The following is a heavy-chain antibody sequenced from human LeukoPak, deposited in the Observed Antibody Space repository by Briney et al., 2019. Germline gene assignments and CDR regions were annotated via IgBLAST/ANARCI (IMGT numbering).Heavy chain of an antibody. CDR1: GFTFISYA. J-gene: IGHJ6*02. V-gene: IGHV3-23*01. D-gene: IGHD4-17*01. CDR3: AWSSDYSPSDTDV. Sequence: GGSLRLSCAASGFTFISYAMSWVRQAPGKGLEWVSAISGSGGSTYYADSVKGRFTISRDNSKNRMYLQMNSLRAEDAAVYYCAWSSDYSPSDTDVWGQGSTVTVSS. CDR2: ISGSGGST.